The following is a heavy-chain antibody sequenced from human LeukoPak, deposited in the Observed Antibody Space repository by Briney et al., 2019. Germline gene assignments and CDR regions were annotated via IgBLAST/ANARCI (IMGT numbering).Heavy chain of an antibody. CDR2: IYSGGAT. V-gene: IGHV3-53*01. Sequence: GGSLRLSCAVSEFSVSSNYMNWVRQAPGKGLEWVSVIYSGGATYYADSVRGRFTISRDNFKNMVSLQMTSLGAEDTAVYYCARGRFSGPDDYWGQGTLVTVSS. J-gene: IGHJ4*02. CDR3: ARGRFSGPDDY. D-gene: IGHD6-19*01. CDR1: EFSVSSNY.